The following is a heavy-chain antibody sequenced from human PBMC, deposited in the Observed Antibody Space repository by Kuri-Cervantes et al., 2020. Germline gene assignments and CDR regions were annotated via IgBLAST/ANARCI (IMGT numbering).Heavy chain of an antibody. CDR1: GGSVSSGSYY. Sequence: GSLRLSCTVSGGSVSSGSYYWSWIRQPPGKGLEWIGSIYHSGSTYYNPSLKSRVTISVDTSKNQFSLKLSSVTAADTAVYYCARGEANMITFGGVIGHDAFDIWGQGTMVTVSS. D-gene: IGHD3-16*02. J-gene: IGHJ3*02. V-gene: IGHV4-39*07. CDR2: IYHSGST. CDR3: ARGEANMITFGGVIGHDAFDI.